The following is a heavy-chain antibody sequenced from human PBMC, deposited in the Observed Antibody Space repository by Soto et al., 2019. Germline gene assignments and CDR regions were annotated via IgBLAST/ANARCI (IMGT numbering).Heavy chain of an antibody. V-gene: IGHV5-51*01. CDR2: IYPGDSDT. Sequence: EVQLVQSGAEVKKPGESLKISCKGSGYSFTSYWIGWVRQMPGKGLEWMGIIYPGDSDTRYSPSFQGQVTISADKSISTAYLQWSSLKASDTAMYYCARPATNYYDSSGYYHPFDYWGQGTLVTVSS. D-gene: IGHD3-22*01. CDR3: ARPATNYYDSSGYYHPFDY. CDR1: GYSFTSYW. J-gene: IGHJ4*02.